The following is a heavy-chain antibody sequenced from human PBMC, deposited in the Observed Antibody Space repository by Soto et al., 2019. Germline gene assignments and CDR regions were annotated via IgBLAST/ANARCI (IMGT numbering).Heavy chain of an antibody. V-gene: IGHV3-7*03. CDR1: GFTFSSYW. J-gene: IGHJ6*02. CDR3: ARDQTPYCSSISCSKYGMDV. D-gene: IGHD2-2*01. Sequence: EVQLVESGGGLVQPGGSLRLSCAVSGFTFSSYWMSWVRQAPGKGLEWVANIKQDGSEKYYVDSVKGRFTISRDNAKNSLYLQMNSMRVEDTAVYYWARDQTPYCSSISCSKYGMDVWGQGSTVTVSS. CDR2: IKQDGSEK.